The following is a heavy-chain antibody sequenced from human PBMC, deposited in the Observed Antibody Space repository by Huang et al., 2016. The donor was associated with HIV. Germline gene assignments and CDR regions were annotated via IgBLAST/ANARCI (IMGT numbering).Heavy chain of an antibody. CDR2: ISSSSDTI. CDR1: GFTFSPFN. D-gene: IGHD2-2*01. V-gene: IGHV3-48*02. CDR3: AIGDCSTTACYTPFDL. J-gene: IGHJ3*01. Sequence: EEKLEQSGGGLVQPGGSLRLSCAASGFTFSPFNVNCVRQAPVKGLEWISYISSSSDTIYYADSVRGRFTISRDNAQKSLYLQMNSLRDEDSAVYYCAIGDCSTTACYTPFDLWGQGTPVTVSS.